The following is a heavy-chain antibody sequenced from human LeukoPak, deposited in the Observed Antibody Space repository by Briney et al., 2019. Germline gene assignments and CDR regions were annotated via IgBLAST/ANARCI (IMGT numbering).Heavy chain of an antibody. CDR2: INPDGSAQ. CDR3: ASPTRRDGYNLDY. Sequence: GGSLRLSCAASAFTFSDSWMSWVRQAPGKGLEWVANINPDGSAQHYVDSVRGRFTISRDNARSLVYLQVNSLRAEDTAVYYCASPTRRDGYNLDYWGQGTLVTVSS. D-gene: IGHD5-24*01. J-gene: IGHJ4*02. CDR1: AFTFSDSW. V-gene: IGHV3-7*01.